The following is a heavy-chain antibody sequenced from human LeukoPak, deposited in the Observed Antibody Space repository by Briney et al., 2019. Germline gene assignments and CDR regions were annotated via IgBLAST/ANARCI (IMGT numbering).Heavy chain of an antibody. J-gene: IGHJ6*03. Sequence: GGSLRLSCAASGFTFDDYAMHWVRQAPGKGLEWVSLISWDGGSTYYADSVKGRFTISRDNSKNSLYLQMNSLRAEDTALYYCAKDILGSGWYVSYYYYYMDVWGKGTTVTVSS. CDR3: AKDILGSGWYVSYYYYYMDV. CDR1: GFTFDDYA. CDR2: ISWDGGST. D-gene: IGHD6-19*01. V-gene: IGHV3-43D*03.